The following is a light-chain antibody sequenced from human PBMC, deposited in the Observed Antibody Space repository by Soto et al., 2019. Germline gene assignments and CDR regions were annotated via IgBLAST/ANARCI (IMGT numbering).Light chain of an antibody. Sequence: QSVLTQPPSVSGSPGQSVTISCTGTSSDVGSYNRVSWYQQPPGTAPKLMIYEVSNRPSGVPDRFSGSKSGNTASLTISGFQAEDEADYYCSSYTSSSTFVVFGGGTKVTVL. V-gene: IGLV2-18*02. CDR3: SSYTSSSTFVV. J-gene: IGLJ2*01. CDR2: EVS. CDR1: SSDVGSYNR.